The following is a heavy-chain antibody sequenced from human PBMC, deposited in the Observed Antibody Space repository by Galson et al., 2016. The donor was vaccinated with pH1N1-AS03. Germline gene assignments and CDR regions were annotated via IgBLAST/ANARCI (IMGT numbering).Heavy chain of an antibody. CDR2: TYSSGST. Sequence: ETLSLTCTVSGDSISSSTYYWGWIRQPPGKGLEWIGSTYSSGSTYYNPSLKSRVTTSVDTSRNQFSLKLSSVTAADTAVYYCARRHACDSSGYYYVGYFDYWGQGTLVTVSS. CDR1: GDSISSSTYY. V-gene: IGHV4-39*07. D-gene: IGHD3-22*01. CDR3: ARRHACDSSGYYYVGYFDY. J-gene: IGHJ4*02.